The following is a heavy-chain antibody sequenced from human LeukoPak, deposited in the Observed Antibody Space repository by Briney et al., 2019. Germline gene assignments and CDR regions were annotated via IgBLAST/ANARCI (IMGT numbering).Heavy chain of an antibody. CDR2: IKQDGSEK. CDR3: VRDYCSSTSCSGRYYYYYMDV. D-gene: IGHD2-2*01. Sequence: GGSLRLSCAASGFTFSSYWMSWVRQAPGKGLEWVANIKQDGSEKYYVDSVKGRFTISRDNAKNSLYLQMNSLRAEDTAVYFCVRDYCSSTSCSGRYYYYYMDVWGKGTTVTVSS. V-gene: IGHV3-7*01. CDR1: GFTFSSYW. J-gene: IGHJ6*03.